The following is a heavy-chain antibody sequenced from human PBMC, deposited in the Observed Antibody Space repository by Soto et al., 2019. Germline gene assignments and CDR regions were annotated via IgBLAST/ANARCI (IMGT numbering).Heavy chain of an antibody. V-gene: IGHV1-69*13. Sequence: SVKVSCKASGYTFTSYGISWVRQAPGQGLEWMGGIIPIFGTANYAQKFQGRVTITADESTSTAYMELSSLRSEDTAVYYCASTRIIRLSSSWYWFDPWGQGTLVTVSS. D-gene: IGHD6-13*01. CDR2: IIPIFGTA. CDR3: ASTRIIRLSSSWYWFDP. J-gene: IGHJ5*02. CDR1: GYTFTSYG.